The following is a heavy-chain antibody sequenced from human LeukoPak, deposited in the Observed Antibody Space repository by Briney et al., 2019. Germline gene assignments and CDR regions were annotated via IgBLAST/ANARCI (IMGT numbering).Heavy chain of an antibody. CDR1: GGSISSSNR. CDR2: IYHSGST. V-gene: IGHV4-4*02. Sequence: SETLSLTCAVSGGSISSSNRWSWVRQPPGKGLEWIGEIYHSGSTNYNPSLKNPVTISVDKSNNQFSLKLDSVTAADTAVYYCARVTTTWAWFDPWGQGTLVTVSS. CDR3: ARVTTTWAWFDP. D-gene: IGHD5-12*01. J-gene: IGHJ5*02.